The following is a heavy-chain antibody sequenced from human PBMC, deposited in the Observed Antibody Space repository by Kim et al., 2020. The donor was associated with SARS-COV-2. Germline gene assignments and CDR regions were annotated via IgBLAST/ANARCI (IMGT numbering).Heavy chain of an antibody. J-gene: IGHJ6*03. D-gene: IGHD6-13*01. Sequence: TQKFQGRVTMTRDTSTSTVYMELSSLRSEDTAVYYCARAGNYYYYYMDVWGKGTTVTVSS. V-gene: IGHV1-46*01. CDR3: ARAGNYYYYYMDV.